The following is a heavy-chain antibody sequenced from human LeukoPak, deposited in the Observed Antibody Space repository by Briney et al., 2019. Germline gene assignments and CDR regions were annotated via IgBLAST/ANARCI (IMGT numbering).Heavy chain of an antibody. CDR3: ARRIAAAGTRYWYFDL. D-gene: IGHD6-13*01. V-gene: IGHV4-59*01. CDR2: IYYSGST. J-gene: IGHJ2*01. Sequence: SETLSLTCTVSGGSISSYYWSWIRQPPGKGLEWIGYIYYSGSTNYNPSLKSRVTISVDTSKNQFSLKPSSVTAADTAVYYCARRIAAAGTRYWYFDLWGRGTLVTVSS. CDR1: GGSISSYY.